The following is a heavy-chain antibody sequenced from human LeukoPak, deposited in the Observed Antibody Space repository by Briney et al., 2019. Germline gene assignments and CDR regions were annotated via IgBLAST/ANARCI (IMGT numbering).Heavy chain of an antibody. J-gene: IGHJ4*02. CDR2: ISGSGGST. D-gene: IGHD5-18*01. Sequence: LSGGSLRLSCAASGFTFSSYVMSWVRQAPGKGLEWVSAISGSGGSTYYADSVKGRFTISRDNSKNTLYLQMDSLRAEDTAVYYCAKWRYSYGPGYFDYWGQGTLVTVSS. CDR1: GFTFSSYV. CDR3: AKWRYSYGPGYFDY. V-gene: IGHV3-23*01.